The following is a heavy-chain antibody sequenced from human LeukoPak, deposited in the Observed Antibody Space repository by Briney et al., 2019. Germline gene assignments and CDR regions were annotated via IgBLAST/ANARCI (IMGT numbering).Heavy chain of an antibody. J-gene: IGHJ3*02. CDR3: ARRELLWFGELIGAFDI. V-gene: IGHV5-51*01. CDR2: IYPGDSDT. Sequence: GGSLKISCKGSGYSFTSYWIGWVRQMPGKGLEWMGIIYPGDSDTRYSPSFQGQVTISADKSISTAYLQWSSLKASDTAMYYCARRELLWFGELIGAFDIWGQGTMVTVSS. D-gene: IGHD3-10*01. CDR1: GYSFTSYW.